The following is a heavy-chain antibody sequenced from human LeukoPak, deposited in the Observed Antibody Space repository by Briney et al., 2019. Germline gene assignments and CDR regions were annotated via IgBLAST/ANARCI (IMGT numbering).Heavy chain of an antibody. CDR1: GGTFSSYA. D-gene: IGHD3-22*01. V-gene: IGHV1-69*06. Sequence: SVKVSCKASGGTFSSYAISWVRQAPGQGLEWMGGIIPIFGTANYAQKFQGRVTITADKSTSTAYMELSSLRSEDTAVYYYARGRYDSSGYSSDYWGQGTLVTVSS. CDR2: IIPIFGTA. CDR3: ARGRYDSSGYSSDY. J-gene: IGHJ4*02.